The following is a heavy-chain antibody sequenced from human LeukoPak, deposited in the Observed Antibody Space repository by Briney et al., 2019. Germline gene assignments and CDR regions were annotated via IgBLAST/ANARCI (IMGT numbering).Heavy chain of an antibody. Sequence: GGSLRLSCAASGFTFSSYWKSWVRQAPGKGLEWVANIKQDGSEKYYVDSVKGRFTISRDNAKNSLYLQMNSLRAEDTAVYYCARDRTYYDFWSGPRGVWFDPWGQGTLVTVSS. V-gene: IGHV3-7*01. J-gene: IGHJ5*02. CDR3: ARDRTYYDFWSGPRGVWFDP. D-gene: IGHD3-3*01. CDR1: GFTFSSYW. CDR2: IKQDGSEK.